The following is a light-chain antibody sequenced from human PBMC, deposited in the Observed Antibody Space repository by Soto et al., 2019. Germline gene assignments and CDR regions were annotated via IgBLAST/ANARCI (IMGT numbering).Light chain of an antibody. CDR3: QQYGGPPRT. CDR1: QRVSSSY. J-gene: IGKJ1*01. CDR2: VAS. V-gene: IGKV3-20*01. Sequence: EIVGTQSPGTLSLSPLEIATLSCRASQRVSSSYLAWYKQKPGQAPRLLIYVASSRATDIPDRFSGSGSGTAFNLTISRQEPEDFAVYFCQQYGGPPRTFGQGTKVEIK.